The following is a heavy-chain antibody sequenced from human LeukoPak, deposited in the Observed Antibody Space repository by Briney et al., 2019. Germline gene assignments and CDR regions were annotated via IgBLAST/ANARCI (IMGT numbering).Heavy chain of an antibody. CDR2: INPNSGGT. D-gene: IGHD3-22*01. Sequence: ASVKVSCKASGYTFTSYYMHWVRQAPGQGLEWMGWINPNSGGTNYAQKFQGRVTMTRDTSISTAYMELSRLRSDDTAVYYCARDYYDSSGYYPNWFDPWGQGTLVTVSS. CDR3: ARDYYDSSGYYPNWFDP. J-gene: IGHJ5*02. V-gene: IGHV1-2*02. CDR1: GYTFTSYY.